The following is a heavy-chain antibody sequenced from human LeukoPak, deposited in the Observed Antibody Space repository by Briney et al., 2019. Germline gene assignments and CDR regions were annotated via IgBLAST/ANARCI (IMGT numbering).Heavy chain of an antibody. V-gene: IGHV1-24*01. CDR3: ATGKRDIAAALSGVFYYYCYYMDV. CDR1: GYTLTELS. Sequence: ASVKVSCKVSGYTLTELSMHWVRQAPGKGLEWMGGFDPEDSETIYAQKFQGRVTMTEDTSTDTAYMELSSLRSEDTAVYYCATGKRDIAAALSGVFYYYCYYMDVWGKGTTVTVSS. CDR2: FDPEDSET. D-gene: IGHD6-13*01. J-gene: IGHJ6*03.